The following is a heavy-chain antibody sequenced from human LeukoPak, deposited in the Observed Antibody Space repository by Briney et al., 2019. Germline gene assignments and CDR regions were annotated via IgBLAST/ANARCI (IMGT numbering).Heavy chain of an antibody. CDR3: ARRGSSSV. J-gene: IGHJ4*02. CDR2: IYYSGSS. CDR1: GGSISGYH. D-gene: IGHD6-6*01. Sequence: SETLSLTCNVSGGSISGYHWSWIRQPPGKGLEWLGYIYYSGSSNYNPSLKSRVTISVDRSKNQFSLKLSSVTAADTAVYYCARRGSSSVWGQGTLVTVSS. V-gene: IGHV4-59*12.